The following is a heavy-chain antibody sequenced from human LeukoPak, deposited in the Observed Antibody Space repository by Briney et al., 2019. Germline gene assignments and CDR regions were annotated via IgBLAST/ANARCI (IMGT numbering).Heavy chain of an antibody. D-gene: IGHD1-26*01. CDR2: IYYSGST. CDR3: ARAALRVGATSFDY. Sequence: PSETLSLTCTVSGASTNSYYWSWIRQPPGKGLEWIGYIYYSGSTNYNPSLKSRVTISVDTSKNQFSLKLSSMTAADTAVYYCARAALRVGATSFDYWGQGTLVTVSS. J-gene: IGHJ4*02. CDR1: GASTNSYY. V-gene: IGHV4-59*01.